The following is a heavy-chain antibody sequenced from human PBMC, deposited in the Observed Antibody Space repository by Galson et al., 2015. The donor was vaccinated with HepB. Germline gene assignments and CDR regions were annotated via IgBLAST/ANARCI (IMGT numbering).Heavy chain of an antibody. CDR2: TYYRSKWYS. V-gene: IGHV6-1*01. CDR1: GDSVSSSSAA. J-gene: IGHJ3*02. Sequence: CAISGDSVSSSSAAWNWIRQSPSRGLEWLGRTYYRSKWYSDYALSVKSRLIINPDTSKNQFSLHLNSVTPEDTAVYYCARGSTKPQRARTYSSGWSKRGNAFDIWGQGTMVTVSS. CDR3: ARGSTKPQRARTYSSGWSKRGNAFDI. D-gene: IGHD6-19*01.